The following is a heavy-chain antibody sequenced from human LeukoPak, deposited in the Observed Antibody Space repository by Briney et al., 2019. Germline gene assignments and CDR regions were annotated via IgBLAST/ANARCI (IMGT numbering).Heavy chain of an antibody. J-gene: IGHJ4*02. V-gene: IGHV4-59*01. Sequence: PSETLSLTCTVSGGSISSYYWSWIRQPPGKGLEWIGYSYYSGSTNYNPSLKSRVTISVDTSKKQFSLKLSSVTAADTAVYYCAREYGGNGIDYWGQGTPVTVSS. CDR3: AREYGGNGIDY. CDR2: SYYSGST. D-gene: IGHD4-23*01. CDR1: GGSISSYY.